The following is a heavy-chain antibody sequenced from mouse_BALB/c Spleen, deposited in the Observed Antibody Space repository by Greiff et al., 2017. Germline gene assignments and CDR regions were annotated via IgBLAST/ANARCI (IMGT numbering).Heavy chain of an antibody. CDR2: ISYSGST. Sequence: EVKLQESGPSLVKPSQTLSLTCSVTGDSITSGYWNWIRKFPGNKLEYMGYISYSGSTYYNPSLKSRISITRDTSKNQFFLQLNSVTTEDTATYYCASPITGTGPHWYFDVWGAGTTVTVSS. D-gene: IGHD4-1*01. CDR1: GDSITSGY. CDR3: ASPITGTGPHWYFDV. V-gene: IGHV3-8*02. J-gene: IGHJ1*01.